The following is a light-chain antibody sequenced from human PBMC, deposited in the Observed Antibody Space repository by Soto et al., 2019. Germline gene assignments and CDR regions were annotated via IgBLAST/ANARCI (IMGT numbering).Light chain of an antibody. V-gene: IGKV3-11*01. Sequence: EIFLTQSPDTLSLSPGERATLSCRASQSVTNYIAWYQQRHVQAPRLLIYDASNRDTAVPPRFSGRGSATEFTLTISSLQAEDFAGYYCQQYKNWPRTFXQGTKADIK. CDR1: QSVTNY. CDR2: DAS. J-gene: IGKJ1*01. CDR3: QQYKNWPRT.